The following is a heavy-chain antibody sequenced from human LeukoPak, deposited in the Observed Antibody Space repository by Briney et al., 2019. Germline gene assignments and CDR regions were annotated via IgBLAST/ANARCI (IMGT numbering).Heavy chain of an antibody. Sequence: SETLSLTCAVSADSFSSHYWTWIRQPPGKGLEWIGYISYIGSTNYHPSLQSRVTISIDTSKHQFSLKLSSVTAADTAVYYCARDLVTVTKGFDIWGQGTMVSVSS. CDR3: ARDLVTVTKGFDI. CDR2: ISYIGST. J-gene: IGHJ3*02. V-gene: IGHV4-59*11. D-gene: IGHD4-17*01. CDR1: ADSFSSHY.